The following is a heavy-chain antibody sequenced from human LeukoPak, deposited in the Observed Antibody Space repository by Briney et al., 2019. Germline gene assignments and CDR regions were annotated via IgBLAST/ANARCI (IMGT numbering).Heavy chain of an antibody. J-gene: IGHJ6*02. V-gene: IGHV3-43*02. CDR2: ISGDGGST. CDR3: AKEWYYHGSGSYLRYEYYYGMDV. D-gene: IGHD3-10*01. CDR1: GFTFDDYA. Sequence: PGGSLRLSCAASGFTFDDYAMHWVRQPPGQGLEWVSLISGDGGSTYYADSVKGRFTISRDNSKNSLYLQMNGLRTEDTALYYCAKEWYYHGSGSYLRYEYYYGMDVWGQGTTVTVSS.